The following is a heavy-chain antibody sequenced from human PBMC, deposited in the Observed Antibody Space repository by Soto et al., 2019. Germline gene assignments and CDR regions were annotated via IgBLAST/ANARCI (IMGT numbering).Heavy chain of an antibody. CDR2: INPNSGGT. CDR1: GYTFTGYY. Sequence: ASVKVSGKASGYTFTGYYMHWVRQAPGQGLEWMGWINPNSGGTNYAQKCQGWVTMTRYTSISTAYMELSRLRSDDTAVYYCARELKENYYYDSSGYSHYYGMDVWGQGTTVTVSS. CDR3: ARELKENYYYDSSGYSHYYGMDV. J-gene: IGHJ6*02. V-gene: IGHV1-2*04. D-gene: IGHD3-22*01.